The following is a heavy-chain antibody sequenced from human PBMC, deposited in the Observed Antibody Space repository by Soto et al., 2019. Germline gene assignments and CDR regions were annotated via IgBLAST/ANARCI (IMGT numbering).Heavy chain of an antibody. Sequence: QVQLVQSGTAVKKPGASVKVSCKASGYTFTSYGISWVRQAPGQGREWMGWIIGKNGQTDYAPRLQGRVTIPTDTSTSTVYMELRSLRSDDTAVYYGARDLGVDLVTTSSGTAAGCRDYWGQGPLVTVPS. CDR2: IIGKNGQT. CDR3: ARDLGVDLVTTSSGTAAGCRDY. D-gene: IGHD6-13*01. CDR1: GYTFTSYG. J-gene: IGHJ4*02. V-gene: IGHV1-18*01.